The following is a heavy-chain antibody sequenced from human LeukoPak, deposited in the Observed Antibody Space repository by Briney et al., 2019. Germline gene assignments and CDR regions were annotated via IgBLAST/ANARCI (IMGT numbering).Heavy chain of an antibody. D-gene: IGHD6-13*01. CDR3: ATTPREYSSTWYYFDY. V-gene: IGHV4-39*07. CDR2: IYHSGST. J-gene: IGHJ4*02. CDR1: GGSISSSSYY. Sequence: SETLSLTCTVSGGSISSSSYYWGWIRQPPGKGLEWIGRIYHSGSTYYNPSLKSRVTMSVDTSKKQFSLNLSSVTAADTAVYYCATTPREYSSTWYYFDYWGQGILVTVSS.